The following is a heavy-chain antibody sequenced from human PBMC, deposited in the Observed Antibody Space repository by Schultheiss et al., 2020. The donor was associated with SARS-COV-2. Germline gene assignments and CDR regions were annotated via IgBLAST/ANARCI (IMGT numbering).Heavy chain of an antibody. V-gene: IGHV3-21*04. Sequence: GGSLRLSCAASGFAFSGYSMTWVRQAPGKGLEWVSSISSRSDYIYYADSVKGRFTISRDNAKNSLDLQMNSLRVDDTAVYYCVKEGEEMGTSWGQGTLVTVSS. CDR3: VKEGEEMGTS. J-gene: IGHJ4*02. D-gene: IGHD1-1*01. CDR1: GFAFSGYS. CDR2: ISSRSDYI.